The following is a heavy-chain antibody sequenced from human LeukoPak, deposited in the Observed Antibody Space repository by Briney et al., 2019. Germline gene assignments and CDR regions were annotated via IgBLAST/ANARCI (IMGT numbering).Heavy chain of an antibody. D-gene: IGHD4-23*01. CDR2: IIPIFGTA. CDR1: GGTFSSYA. Sequence: ASVKVSCKASGGTFSSYAISWVRQAPGQGLEWMGGIIPIFGTANYAQKFQGRVTITADESTSTAYMELSSLRSEDTAVYYCAKNCDYGGNPGCDWGQGTLVTVSS. J-gene: IGHJ4*02. CDR3: AKNCDYGGNPGCD. V-gene: IGHV1-69*01.